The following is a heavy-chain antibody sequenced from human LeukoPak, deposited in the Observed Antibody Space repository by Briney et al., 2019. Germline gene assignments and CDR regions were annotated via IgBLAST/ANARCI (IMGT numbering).Heavy chain of an antibody. CDR1: GFTFSSYS. D-gene: IGHD3-9*01. Sequence: GGSLRLSCAASGFTFSSYSMNWVRQAPGKGLEWVSSISSSSSYIYYADSVKGRFTISRDNAKNSLYLQMNSLRAEDTAVYYCARSQDILTGYYGDYWGQGILVTVSS. CDR3: ARSQDILTGYYGDY. J-gene: IGHJ4*02. V-gene: IGHV3-21*01. CDR2: ISSSSSYI.